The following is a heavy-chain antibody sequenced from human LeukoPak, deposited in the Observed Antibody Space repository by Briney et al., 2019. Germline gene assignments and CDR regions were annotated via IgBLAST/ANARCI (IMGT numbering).Heavy chain of an antibody. CDR3: ARERRSSGWPTDY. V-gene: IGHV1-18*01. J-gene: IGHJ4*02. Sequence: ASVKVSCKTFGYPFSSCGINWVRQAPGQGLEWMGWISAYNGNTNYAQKLQGRVTMTTDTSTSTAYMELRSLRSDDTAVYYCARERRSSGWPTDYWGQGTLVTVSS. CDR1: GYPFSSCG. CDR2: ISAYNGNT. D-gene: IGHD6-19*01.